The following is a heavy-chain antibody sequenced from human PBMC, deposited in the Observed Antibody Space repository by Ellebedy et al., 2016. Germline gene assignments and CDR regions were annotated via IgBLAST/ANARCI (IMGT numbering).Heavy chain of an antibody. J-gene: IGHJ4*02. Sequence: SETLSLXCAVYGGSFSGYYWSWIRQPPGKGLEWIGEINHSGSTNYNPSLKSRVTISVDTSKNQFSLKLSSVTAADTAVYYCAGEYYDILTGFSSDYWGQGTLVTVSS. CDR1: GGSFSGYY. V-gene: IGHV4-34*01. D-gene: IGHD3-9*01. CDR2: INHSGST. CDR3: AGEYYDILTGFSSDY.